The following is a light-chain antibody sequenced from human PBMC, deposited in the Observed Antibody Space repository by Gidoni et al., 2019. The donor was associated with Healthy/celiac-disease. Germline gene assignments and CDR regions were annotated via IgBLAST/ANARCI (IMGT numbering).Light chain of an antibody. J-gene: IGKJ1*01. CDR3: QQYYSTPWT. CDR1: QSVSYSSNNNNY. Sequence: DIVMTQSPDSLAVSLGGRATLNCKSSQSVSYSSNNNNYLAWYQQKPGQPPKLLIYWASTREPGVPDRFSGSGSGTDFTLTISSLQAEDVAVYYCQQYYSTPWTFGQGTKVEIK. V-gene: IGKV4-1*01. CDR2: WAS.